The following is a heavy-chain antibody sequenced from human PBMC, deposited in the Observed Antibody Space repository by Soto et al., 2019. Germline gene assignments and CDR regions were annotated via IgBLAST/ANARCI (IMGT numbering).Heavy chain of an antibody. D-gene: IGHD3-3*01. CDR1: GGSFSGYY. CDR2: INHSGTT. CDR3: ARGLRFLALRY. Sequence: QVQLQQWGAGLLKPSETLSLTCAVYGGSFSGYYWSWIRQPPGKGLEWIGEINHSGTTNYNPSLKIRVTIAVDKSTNQFSLKRRSVTAADTAVYYCARGLRFLALRYWGQGTLVTVSS. J-gene: IGHJ4*02. V-gene: IGHV4-34*01.